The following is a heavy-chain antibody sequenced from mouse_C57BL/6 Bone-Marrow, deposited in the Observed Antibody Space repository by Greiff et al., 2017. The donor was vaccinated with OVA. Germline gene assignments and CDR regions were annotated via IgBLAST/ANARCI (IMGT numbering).Heavy chain of an antibody. CDR3: ARQYGNYMDY. CDR1: GFTFSDYY. V-gene: IGHV5-12*01. D-gene: IGHD2-1*01. CDR2: ISNGGGST. Sequence: EVKVVESGGGLVQPGGSLKLSCAASGFTFSDYYMYWVRQTPEKRLEWVAYISNGGGSTYYPDTVKGRFTISRDNAKNTLYLQMSRLKSEDTAMYYCARQYGNYMDYWGQGTSVTVSS. J-gene: IGHJ4*01.